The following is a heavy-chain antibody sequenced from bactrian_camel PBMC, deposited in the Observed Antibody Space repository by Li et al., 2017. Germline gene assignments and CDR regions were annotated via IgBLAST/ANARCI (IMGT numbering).Heavy chain of an antibody. CDR2: IYHDGKTT. Sequence: HVQLVESGGGSVQAGGSLRLSCTASEAIHGDFCMGWFRQAPGKERQVVATIYHDGKTTYYHDSVKGRFTASRDNAQNTVYLQMNSLKPDDTAVYSCARVRGVVAVGFVDYWGQGTQVTVS. J-gene: IGHJ4*01. CDR1: EAIHGDFC. D-gene: IGHD6*01. CDR3: ARVRGVVAVGFVDY. V-gene: IGHV3S14*01.